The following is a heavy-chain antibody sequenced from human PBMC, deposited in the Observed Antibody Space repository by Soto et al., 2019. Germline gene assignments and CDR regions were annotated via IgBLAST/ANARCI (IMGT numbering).Heavy chain of an antibody. J-gene: IGHJ3*01. V-gene: IGHV1-69*02. Sequence: QVQLVQSGAEVKKPGSSVKVSCKASGGSFTRYTFNWVRQAPGQGLEWMGRIIPVLGIANNAQKFQGRLTITADTSTSTAYMELSSLRSEDTAVYFCASECASGHHGFDFWGHGTMVTVSS. CDR2: IIPVLGIA. CDR1: GGSFTRYT. CDR3: ASECASGHHGFDF.